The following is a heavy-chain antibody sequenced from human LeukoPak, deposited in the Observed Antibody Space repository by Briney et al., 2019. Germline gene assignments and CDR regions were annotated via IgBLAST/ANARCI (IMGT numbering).Heavy chain of an antibody. CDR3: AKDPGEQQAY. Sequence: PGGSLRLSCAVSGFTVSSNYMGWVRQAPGKGLEWVSAISGSGGSTYYADSVKGRFTISRDNSKNTLYLQMNSLRAEDTAVYYCAKDPGEQQAYWGQGTLVTVSS. D-gene: IGHD6-13*01. CDR1: GFTVSSNY. V-gene: IGHV3-23*01. J-gene: IGHJ4*02. CDR2: ISGSGGST.